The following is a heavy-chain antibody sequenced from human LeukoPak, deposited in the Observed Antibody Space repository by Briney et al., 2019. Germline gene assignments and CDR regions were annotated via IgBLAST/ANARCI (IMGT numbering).Heavy chain of an antibody. CDR1: GFSVTSNH. CDR2: IFSANNT. CDR3: AKEVEVAAGPDY. J-gene: IGHJ4*02. D-gene: IGHD2-15*01. V-gene: IGHV3-66*01. Sequence: PGGSQRLSCAASGFSVTSNHMTWVRYAPARGLEWVSIIFSANNTYYADSVKGRFSISRDNSKNTLYLQMNSLRAEDTAVYYCAKEVEVAAGPDYWGQGTLVTVSS.